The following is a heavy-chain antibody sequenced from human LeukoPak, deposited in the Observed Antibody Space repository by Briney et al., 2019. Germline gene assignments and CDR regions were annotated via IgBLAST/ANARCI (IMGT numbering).Heavy chain of an antibody. V-gene: IGHV3-30*18. CDR1: GFTFSSNW. J-gene: IGHJ4*02. CDR2: ISYDGSNK. Sequence: GGSLRLSCAASGFTFSSNWMAWVRQAPGKGLEWVAVISYDGSNKYYADSVKGRFTISRDNSENTLYLQMNSLRAEDTAVYYCAKLNYWGQGTLVTVSS. CDR3: AKLNY.